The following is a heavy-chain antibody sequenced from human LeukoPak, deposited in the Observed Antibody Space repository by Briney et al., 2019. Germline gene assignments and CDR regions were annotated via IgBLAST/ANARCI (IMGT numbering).Heavy chain of an antibody. V-gene: IGHV3-30*04. J-gene: IGHJ4*02. D-gene: IGHD1-20*01. Sequence: GRSLRLSCAASGFTFSNYAMHWVRQAPGKGLEWMSVISYDGRNKYFADSVKGRFTLSRDNSKNTLYLQMNNLRAEDTAVYYCARANWNRGYWGQGTLVTVSS. CDR2: ISYDGRNK. CDR3: ARANWNRGY. CDR1: GFTFSNYA.